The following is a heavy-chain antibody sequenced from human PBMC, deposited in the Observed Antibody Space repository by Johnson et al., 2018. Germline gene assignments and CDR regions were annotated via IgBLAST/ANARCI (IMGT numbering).Heavy chain of an antibody. CDR2: IRNKPNSYTT. Sequence: VQLVQSGGGLVQPGGSLRLSCAASGFTFSDHYMDWVRQAPGKGLEWVGRIRNKPNSYTTEYAASVKGRFTISRDNSKNSVYLQMNSLKTEDTVVYYCAREEGLDSSGWWRGGALDIWGQGTMVTVSS. D-gene: IGHD6-19*01. J-gene: IGHJ3*02. V-gene: IGHV3-72*01. CDR1: GFTFSDHY. CDR3: AREEGLDSSGWWRGGALDI.